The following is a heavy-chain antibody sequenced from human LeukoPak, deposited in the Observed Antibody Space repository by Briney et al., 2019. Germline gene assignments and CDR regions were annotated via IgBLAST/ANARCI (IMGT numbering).Heavy chain of an antibody. CDR2: IYTSGST. J-gene: IGHJ3*02. D-gene: IGHD2-2*01. V-gene: IGHV4-61*02. CDR3: ARNYCGSASCSYGFDI. CDR1: GGSISSGSYY. Sequence: PSETLSLTCTVSGGSISSGSYYWSWIRQPAGKGLEWIGRIYTSGSTNYNPSLKSRVTISVDTSKNQFSLRLTSVTAADTAVYFCARNYCGSASCSYGFDIWGQGTMVTVSS.